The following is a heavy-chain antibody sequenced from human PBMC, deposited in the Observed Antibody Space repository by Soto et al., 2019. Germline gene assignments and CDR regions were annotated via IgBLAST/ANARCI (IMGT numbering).Heavy chain of an antibody. CDR2: IYYSGST. Sequence: QVQLQESGPGLVKPSETLSLTCTVSGGSVSSGHNYWRWIRQPPGKGLEWIGYIYYSGSTNYNPSLTSRVAISVDTSKNQFSLTLNSVTAADTDLYYCARLPRARDIGPRRPRGYFELWGRGTLVTVSS. J-gene: IGHJ2*01. CDR3: ARLPRARDIGPRRPRGYFEL. D-gene: IGHD2-21*02. CDR1: GGSVSSGHNY. V-gene: IGHV4-61*01.